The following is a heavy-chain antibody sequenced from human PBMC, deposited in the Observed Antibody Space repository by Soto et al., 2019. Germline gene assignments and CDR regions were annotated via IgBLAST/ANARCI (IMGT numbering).Heavy chain of an antibody. CDR3: AKDRYDILTGYHEYYFDY. Sequence: QVQLVESGGGVVQPGRSLRLSCAASGFTCSSYGMHWVRQAPGKGLEWVAVISYDGSNKYYADSVKGRFTISRDNSKNTLYLQMNSLRAEDTAVYYCAKDRYDILTGYHEYYFDYWGQGTLVSVSS. V-gene: IGHV3-30*18. J-gene: IGHJ4*02. CDR2: ISYDGSNK. CDR1: GFTCSSYG. D-gene: IGHD3-9*01.